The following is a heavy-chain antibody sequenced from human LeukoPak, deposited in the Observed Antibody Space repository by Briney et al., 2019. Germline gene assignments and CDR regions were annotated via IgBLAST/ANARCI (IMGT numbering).Heavy chain of an antibody. CDR1: GFTFNDYC. Sequence: GGPLRLSCAASGFTFNDYCMSWIRQAPGKGLEWLSYINIGGTNTHYADSVKGRFTISRDNAKKSLYLEMNNLRAEDTAVYYRATDGAGFDTWGQGVLVTVSS. J-gene: IGHJ5*02. CDR2: INIGGTNT. CDR3: ATDGAGFDT. V-gene: IGHV3-11*01.